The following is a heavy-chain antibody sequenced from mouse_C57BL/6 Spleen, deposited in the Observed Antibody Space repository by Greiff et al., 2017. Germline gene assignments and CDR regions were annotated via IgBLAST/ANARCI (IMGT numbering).Heavy chain of an antibody. D-gene: IGHD1-1*01. CDR3: TRDRTITTGAMDY. CDR1: GFTFSSYA. V-gene: IGHV5-9-1*02. Sequence: EVKLVESGEGLVKPGGSLKLSCAASGFTFSSYAMSWVRQTPEKRLEWVAYISSGGDYIYYADTVKGRFTISRDNARNTLYLQMSSLKSEDTAMYYCTRDRTITTGAMDYWGQGTSVTVSS. CDR2: ISSGGDYI. J-gene: IGHJ4*01.